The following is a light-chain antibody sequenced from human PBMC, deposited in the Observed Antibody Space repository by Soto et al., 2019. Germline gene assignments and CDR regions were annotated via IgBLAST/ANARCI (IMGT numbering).Light chain of an antibody. CDR1: QSVTNY. J-gene: IGKJ2*01. V-gene: IGKV3-20*01. CDR2: GAS. Sequence: VLTQSPGTLSLSPGERATLSCRASQSVTNYLAWYQQKAGQAPRLLIYGASSRAAGIPDRFSGSGSGTDFTLTINRLGTEDSAVYYCQQFDTSPYTFGQGTKLEIK. CDR3: QQFDTSPYT.